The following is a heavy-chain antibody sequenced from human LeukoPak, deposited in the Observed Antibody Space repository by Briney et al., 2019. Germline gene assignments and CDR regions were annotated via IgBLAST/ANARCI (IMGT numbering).Heavy chain of an antibody. J-gene: IGHJ4*02. V-gene: IGHV1-8*01. CDR1: GYTFTSYD. D-gene: IGHD3-10*01. Sequence: ASVKVSCKASGYTFTSYDINWVRQATGQGLEWMGWMNPNSGNTGYAQKFQGRVTMTRNTSISTAYMELSSLRSEDTAVYYCARGRNIITMVRGVDNYWGQGTLVTVSS. CDR3: ARGRNIITMVRGVDNY. CDR2: MNPNSGNT.